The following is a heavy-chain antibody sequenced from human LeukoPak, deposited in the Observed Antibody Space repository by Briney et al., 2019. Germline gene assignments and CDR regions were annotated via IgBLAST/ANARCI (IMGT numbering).Heavy chain of an antibody. CDR2: INPNSGGT. D-gene: IGHD5-18*01. V-gene: IGHV1-2*02. Sequence: ASVKVSCKASGYTFTDYYMHWVRQAPGQGLEWMGRINPNSGGTIYTQNFQGRVTMTRDTSISTAYMELNRLRSDDTAVYYCAGGGYGSWFDPWGQGTLLTVSS. CDR3: AGGGYGSWFDP. J-gene: IGHJ5*02. CDR1: GYTFTDYY.